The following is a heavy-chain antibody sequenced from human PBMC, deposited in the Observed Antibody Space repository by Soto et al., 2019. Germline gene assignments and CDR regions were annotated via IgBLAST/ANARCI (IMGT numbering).Heavy chain of an antibody. Sequence: GESLKISCKGSGYSFTSYWIGWVRQMPGKGLEWMGIIYPGDSDTRYSPSFQGQVTISADKSISTAYLQWSSLKASDTAMYYCARQYYDFWSGKTYYYYGMDVWGQGTTVTV. CDR3: ARQYYDFWSGKTYYYYGMDV. J-gene: IGHJ6*02. D-gene: IGHD3-3*01. CDR2: IYPGDSDT. V-gene: IGHV5-51*01. CDR1: GYSFTSYW.